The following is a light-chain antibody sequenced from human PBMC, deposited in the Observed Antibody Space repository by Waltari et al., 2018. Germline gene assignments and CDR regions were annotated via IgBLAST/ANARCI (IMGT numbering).Light chain of an antibody. J-gene: IGKJ1*01. CDR2: NAS. CDR1: QSINNW. V-gene: IGKV1-5*03. Sequence: DIQMTQSPSTLAASVGDRVTITCRASQSINNWLAWYQQKPGKAPKLLISNASILESGVPSRFSGSGSGTEFTLTISSLQPDDFASYCCQWYNSYSGTFGQGTKVEIK. CDR3: QWYNSYSGT.